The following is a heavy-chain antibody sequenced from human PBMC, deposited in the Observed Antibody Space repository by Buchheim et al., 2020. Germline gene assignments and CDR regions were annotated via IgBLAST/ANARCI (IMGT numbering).Heavy chain of an antibody. J-gene: IGHJ4*02. Sequence: EVQLVESGGGLAQPGGSLRLSCAASGFTFSRHDMHWVRQATGKGLEWVSTIGTAGDPYYPVSVKGRFTISREDATNSLHLQMNSLRAGDTAVYYCARGVDTYGQYYFDYWGQGIL. D-gene: IGHD2-8*01. CDR2: IGTAGDP. CDR1: GFTFSRHD. V-gene: IGHV3-13*05. CDR3: ARGVDTYGQYYFDY.